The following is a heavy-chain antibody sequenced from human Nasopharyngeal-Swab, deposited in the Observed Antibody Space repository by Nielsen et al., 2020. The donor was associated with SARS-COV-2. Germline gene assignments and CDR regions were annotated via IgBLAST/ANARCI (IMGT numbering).Heavy chain of an antibody. Sequence: GESLKISCAASGFTFSSYGMHCVRQAPGKGLEWVAVIWYDGSNKYYADSVKGRFTISRDNSKNTLYLQMNSLRAEDTAVYYCAREWYYYDSSGYSTYFDYWGQGTLVTVSS. D-gene: IGHD3-22*01. CDR3: AREWYYYDSSGYSTYFDY. J-gene: IGHJ4*02. CDR1: GFTFSSYG. CDR2: IWYDGSNK. V-gene: IGHV3-33*01.